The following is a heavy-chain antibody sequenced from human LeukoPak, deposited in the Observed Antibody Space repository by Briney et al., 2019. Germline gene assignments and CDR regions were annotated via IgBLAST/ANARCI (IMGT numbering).Heavy chain of an antibody. J-gene: IGHJ3*02. D-gene: IGHD2-2*02. CDR2: ISSGGSSI. CDR3: ARVGCSSTSWYIRAFDI. Sequence: NPGGSLRLSCAASGFTFSDYYMNWVSPPPGEGLEWVSYISSGGSSIYYEVSVKGRLTISRDNAKISLYLQMNSLRAEDTAVYYCARVGCSSTSWYIRAFDIWGQGTMVTVSS. V-gene: IGHV3-11*01. CDR1: GFTFSDYY.